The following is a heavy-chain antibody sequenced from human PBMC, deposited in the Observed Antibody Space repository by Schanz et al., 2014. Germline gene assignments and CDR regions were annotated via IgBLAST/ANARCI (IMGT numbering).Heavy chain of an antibody. CDR2: ISYDGSNK. CDR3: TRDRGALINHNDALDL. D-gene: IGHD3-16*01. V-gene: IGHV3-30*19. Sequence: VQLVESGGGVVQPGGSLRLSCAASGFTFSSYSMHWVRQAPGKGLEWVALISYDGSNKYYAASVRGRFTISRDNSKNTVYLQMNSLRSEDTAVYYCTRDRGALINHNDALDLWGQGTMVSVSS. J-gene: IGHJ3*01. CDR1: GFTFSSYS.